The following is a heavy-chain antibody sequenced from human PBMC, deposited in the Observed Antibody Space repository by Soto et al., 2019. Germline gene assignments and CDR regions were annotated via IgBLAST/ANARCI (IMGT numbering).Heavy chain of an antibody. V-gene: IGHV1-2*02. CDR1: GYTFTGHY. CDR2: INPHSGDT. CDR3: ERDVYSVEF. J-gene: IGHJ4*02. D-gene: IGHD2-8*01. Sequence: QAQLVQSGAEVKKPGASVKVSCKASGYTFTGHYVHWVRQAPGQGLEWMGWINPHSGDTKYAQKFQGRVTMTRETSFSTACMELTRLRTDDTAVYYCERDVYSVEFWGQGTLVTVSS.